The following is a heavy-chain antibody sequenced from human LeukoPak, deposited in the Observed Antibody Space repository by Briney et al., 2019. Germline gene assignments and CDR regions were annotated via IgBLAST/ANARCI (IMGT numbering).Heavy chain of an antibody. V-gene: IGHV1-18*01. CDR2: ISVYNGNT. D-gene: IGHD3-10*01. CDR3: ARDPVIYGSGSYYNTAMGYYFDY. Sequence: GASVKVSCKASGYTFSDYDITWVRQAPGQGLEWMGWISVYNGNTNSAQELQGRVTMTTDTSASTAYMELRSLRSDDTAVYYCARDPVIYGSGSYYNTAMGYYFDYWGQGTLVTVSS. J-gene: IGHJ4*02. CDR1: GYTFSDYD.